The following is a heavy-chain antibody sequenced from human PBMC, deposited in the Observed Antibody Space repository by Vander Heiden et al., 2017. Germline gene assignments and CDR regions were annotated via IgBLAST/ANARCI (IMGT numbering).Heavy chain of an antibody. J-gene: IGHJ1*01. V-gene: IGHV3-33*01. CDR1: GFGCSRCG. CDR3: ARDLVLPNYARVLTV. CDR2: IWSDSNNK. D-gene: IGHD2-2*01. Sequence: VQRVESGGGAVPPGWSLRLDGAASGFGCSRCGMPWVRQAPGRGLEWVAVIWSDSNNKDFAHSVKRPFTLSRDNSKNPLYLQMNSLRDDDTAVYHCARDLVLPNYARVLTVWGQGTLITVSS.